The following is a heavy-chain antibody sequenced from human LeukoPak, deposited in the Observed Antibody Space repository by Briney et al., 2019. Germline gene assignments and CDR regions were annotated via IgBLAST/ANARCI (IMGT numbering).Heavy chain of an antibody. D-gene: IGHD4-17*01. CDR1: GFVFSTYG. CDR2: IWSHGNTK. CDR3: ARDDDYDDHNTFDM. V-gene: IGHV3-33*01. Sequence: GTSLRLSCAASGFVFSTYGMLWVRQAPGKGLEWVAVIWSHGNTKKYADSVTGRFTISRDNSKNTLYLEMNTLRAEDTAVYYCARDDDYDDHNTFDMWGHGTMVTVSS. J-gene: IGHJ3*02.